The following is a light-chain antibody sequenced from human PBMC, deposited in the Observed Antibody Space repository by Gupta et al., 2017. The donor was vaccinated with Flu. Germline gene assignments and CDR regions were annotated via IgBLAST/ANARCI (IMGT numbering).Light chain of an antibody. Sequence: DIVLTQSPDSLAVSLGERATINCKSSQSVLYSPNNKNYLAWFQQRPGQPPKLLIYWASTQESGVPDRFSGSGSGTDFTLTISSLQAEDVAVYYCHQYASTPWTFGQGTKVEIK. V-gene: IGKV4-1*01. J-gene: IGKJ1*01. CDR3: HQYASTPWT. CDR1: QSVLYSPNNKNY. CDR2: WAS.